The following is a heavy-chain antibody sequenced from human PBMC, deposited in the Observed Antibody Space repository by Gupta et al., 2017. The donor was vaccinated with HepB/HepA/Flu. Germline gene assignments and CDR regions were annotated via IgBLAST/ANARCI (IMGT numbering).Heavy chain of an antibody. CDR2: IKQDGSEK. CDR3: ARDLGRLANYYYYGMDV. Sequence: EVQLVESGGGLVQPGGSLRLSCAASGFTFSSYWMSWVRQAPGKGLEWVANIKQDGSEKYYVDSLKGRFTISRDNAKNSLYLQMNSLRAEDTAVYYCARDLGRLANYYYYGMDVWGQGTTVTVSS. D-gene: IGHD6-19*01. CDR1: GFTFSSYW. V-gene: IGHV3-7*01. J-gene: IGHJ6*02.